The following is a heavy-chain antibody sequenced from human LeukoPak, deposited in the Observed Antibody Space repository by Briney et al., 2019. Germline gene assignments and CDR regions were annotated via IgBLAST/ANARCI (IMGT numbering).Heavy chain of an antibody. CDR1: GFTVSSNY. J-gene: IGHJ4*02. CDR2: IYSGGST. CDR3: ARSPYYYDSSGYPGD. V-gene: IGHV3-53*01. Sequence: PGGSLRLSCAASGFTVSSNYMSWVRPAPGKGLEWVSVIYSGGSTYYADSVKGRFTISRDNSKNTLSLQMNSLRAEDTAVYYCARSPYYYDSSGYPGDWGQGTLVTVSS. D-gene: IGHD3-22*01.